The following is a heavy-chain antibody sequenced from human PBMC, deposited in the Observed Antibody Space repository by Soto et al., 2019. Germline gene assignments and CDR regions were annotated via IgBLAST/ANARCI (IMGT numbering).Heavy chain of an antibody. CDR1: GYTFTNHG. V-gene: IGHV1-18*04. Sequence: ASVKVSCKTSGYTFTNHGINWVRQAPGQGLEWMGWINPYNANTNYAQKLQGRVTMTTDTSTSTAYMDLRSLTSADTAVYYCARDRVAGIWGDACDIWGQGTMVTVAS. J-gene: IGHJ3*02. CDR2: INPYNANT. CDR3: ARDRVAGIWGDACDI. D-gene: IGHD3-16*01.